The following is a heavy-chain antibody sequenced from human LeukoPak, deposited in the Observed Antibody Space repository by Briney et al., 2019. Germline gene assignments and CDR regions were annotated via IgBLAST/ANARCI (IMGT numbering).Heavy chain of an antibody. CDR1: AGSINRFY. CDR2: INHSGST. D-gene: IGHD3-10*01. Sequence: PSETLSLTCTVSAGSINRFYWNWIRQSPGKGLEWIGEINHSGSTNYNPSLKSRVTISVDTSKSQFSLKVSSVTAADTAVYYCASYYMDYWGQGTLVTVSS. CDR3: ASYYMDY. J-gene: IGHJ4*02. V-gene: IGHV4-34*01.